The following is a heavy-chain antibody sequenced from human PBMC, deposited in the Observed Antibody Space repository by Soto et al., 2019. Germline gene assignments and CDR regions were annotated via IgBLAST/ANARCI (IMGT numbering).Heavy chain of an antibody. CDR3: AHRRRFCSGNSCYSIWFEP. CDR1: GFSLSTSGVG. CDR2: IYWDDDK. J-gene: IGHJ5*02. D-gene: IGHD2-15*01. Sequence: SGPTLVNPTQTLTLTCTFSGFSLSTSGVGVGKIHQPPGKALEWLAPIYWDDDKRYRPSLKSRLTITKDTSKNQVVLTMTNMDSVDIATYYCAHRRRFCSGNSCYSIWFEPWGQ. V-gene: IGHV2-5*02.